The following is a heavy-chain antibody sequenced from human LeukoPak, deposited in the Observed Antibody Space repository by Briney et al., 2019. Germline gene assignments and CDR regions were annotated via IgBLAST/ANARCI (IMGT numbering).Heavy chain of an antibody. CDR3: ARDLLPYDSSTFDY. D-gene: IGHD3-22*01. CDR1: GFPFSSYG. CDR2: LSYDGSNE. V-gene: IGHV3-30*03. J-gene: IGHJ4*02. Sequence: GGSLRLSCAASGFPFSSYGMHWVRQAPGKGLEWVAVLSYDGSNEYYADSVKGRFTISRDNSKNTLYLQMNSLRVEDTAVYYCARDLLPYDSSTFDYWGQGTLVTVSS.